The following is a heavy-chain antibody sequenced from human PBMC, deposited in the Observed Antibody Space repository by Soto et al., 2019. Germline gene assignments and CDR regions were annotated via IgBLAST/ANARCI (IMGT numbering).Heavy chain of an antibody. CDR3: ARVEGAAAGTSVY. CDR2: IIPIFGTA. V-gene: IGHV1-69*05. Sequence: SVKVSCKASGGTFSSYAISWVRQAPGQGLEWMGGIIPIFGTANYAQKLQGRVTMTTDTSTSTAYMELRSLRSDDTAVYYCARVEGAAAGTSVYWGQGTLVTSPQ. D-gene: IGHD6-13*01. CDR1: GGTFSSYA. J-gene: IGHJ4*02.